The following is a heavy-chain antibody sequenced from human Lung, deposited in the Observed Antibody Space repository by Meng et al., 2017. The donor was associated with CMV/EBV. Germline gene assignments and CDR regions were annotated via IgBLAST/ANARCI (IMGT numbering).Heavy chain of an antibody. Sequence: GAXRLSXAASGFTFSSYWMSWVRQAPGKGLEWVANINQDGNEEYYVDSLKGRFTISRDNAKNSLYLQMTSLRAEDTAVYYCARDGTLSPYYYYYGMDVWGQGXLVTVSS. CDR3: ARDGTLSPYYYYYGMDV. CDR1: GFTFSSYW. CDR2: INQDGNEE. J-gene: IGHJ6*02. V-gene: IGHV3-7*01.